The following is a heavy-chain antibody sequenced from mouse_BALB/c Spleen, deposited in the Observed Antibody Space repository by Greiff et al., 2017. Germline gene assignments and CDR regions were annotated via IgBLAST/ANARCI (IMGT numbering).Heavy chain of an antibody. J-gene: IGHJ3*01. D-gene: IGHD1-1*01. CDR2: INSNGGST. Sequence: DVMLVESGGGLVQPGGSLKLSCAASGFTFSSYGMSWVRQTPDKRLELVATINSNGGSTYYPDSVKGRFTISRDNAKNTLYLQMSSLKSEDTAMYYCARDYYGSSFAYWGQGTLVTVSA. V-gene: IGHV5-6-3*01. CDR3: ARDYYGSSFAY. CDR1: GFTFSSYG.